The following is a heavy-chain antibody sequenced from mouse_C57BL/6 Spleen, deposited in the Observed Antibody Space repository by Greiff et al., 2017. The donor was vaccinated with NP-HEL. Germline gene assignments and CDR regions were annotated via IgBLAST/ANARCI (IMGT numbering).Heavy chain of an antibody. Sequence: VQLQQSGAELVRPGASVTLSCKASGYTFTDYEMHWVKQTPVHGLEWIGAIDPETGGTAYNQKFKGKAILTADKSSSTAYMELRSLTSEDSAVYYCTRTGTEAWYFDVWGTGTTVTVSS. V-gene: IGHV1-15*01. CDR1: GYTFTDYE. CDR2: IDPETGGT. J-gene: IGHJ1*03. D-gene: IGHD4-1*01. CDR3: TRTGTEAWYFDV.